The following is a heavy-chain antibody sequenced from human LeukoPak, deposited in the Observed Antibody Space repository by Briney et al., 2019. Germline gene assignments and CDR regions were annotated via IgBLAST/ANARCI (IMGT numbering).Heavy chain of an antibody. CDR1: GYTFTSYD. J-gene: IGHJ3*02. V-gene: IGHV1-46*01. CDR3: ASASPNAFDI. Sequence: GASVKFSCKASGYTFTSYDMHWVRQAPGQGLEWMGIINPSGGSTSYAQKFQGRGTMTRDLSTSTVYMELSSLRSEDTAVYYCASASPNAFDIWGQGTMVTVSS. CDR2: INPSGGST.